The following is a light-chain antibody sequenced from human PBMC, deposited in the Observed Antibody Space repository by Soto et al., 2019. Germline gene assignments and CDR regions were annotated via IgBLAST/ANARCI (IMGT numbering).Light chain of an antibody. J-gene: IGLJ2*01. V-gene: IGLV2-8*01. CDR3: SSHAGIINVA. CDR2: EVS. Sequence: QSALTQPPSASGSPGQSVTISCTGTSSDVGGYNYVSWYQQHPGKAPKLMIYEVSKRPSGVPDRFSGSKSGNTASLTVSGLQAEDEADYYCSSHAGIINVAFGGGTKLTVL. CDR1: SSDVGGYNY.